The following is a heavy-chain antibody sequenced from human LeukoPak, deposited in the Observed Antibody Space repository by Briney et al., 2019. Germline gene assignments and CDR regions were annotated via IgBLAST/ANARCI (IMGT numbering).Heavy chain of an antibody. CDR2: INPNSGGT. J-gene: IGHJ4*02. CDR1: GYTFTGYY. D-gene: IGHD6-25*01. CDR3: AREWQRGFDY. Sequence: ASVKVSCKASGYTFTGYYMHWVRQAPGQGLEWMGWINPNSGGTNYAQKFQVRVTMTRDTSISTAYMELRSLRSDDAAVYYCAREWQRGFDYWGQGTLVTVSS. V-gene: IGHV1-2*02.